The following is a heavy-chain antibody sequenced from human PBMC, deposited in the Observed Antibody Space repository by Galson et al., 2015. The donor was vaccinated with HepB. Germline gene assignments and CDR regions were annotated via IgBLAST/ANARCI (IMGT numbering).Heavy chain of an antibody. CDR1: GFTFSNYW. V-gene: IGHV3-7*03. J-gene: IGHJ4*02. CDR3: ARHLGSDWPDY. Sequence: SLRLSCAASGFTFSNYWFTWVRQAPGKGLEWVANIRKDGREKYYVDPVKGRFTISRDNAENSLFLQMNNLRVEDTAFYYCARHLGSDWPDYWGQGTLVTVSS. CDR2: IRKDGREK. D-gene: IGHD6-19*01.